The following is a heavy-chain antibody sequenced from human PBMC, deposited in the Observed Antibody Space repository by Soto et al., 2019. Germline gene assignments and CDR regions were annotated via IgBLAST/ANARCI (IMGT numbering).Heavy chain of an antibody. CDR3: AKEVAVAGDLDY. Sequence: LRLSCVASGFTFSSYGIHWVRQAPAKGLEWVAVISSDGNTKYYANSVMGRFTISRDNSENTLYLQMDSLRPEDTAVYYCAKEVAVAGDLDYWGLGTLVTVSS. V-gene: IGHV3-30*18. CDR2: ISSDGNTK. D-gene: IGHD6-19*01. J-gene: IGHJ4*01. CDR1: GFTFSSYG.